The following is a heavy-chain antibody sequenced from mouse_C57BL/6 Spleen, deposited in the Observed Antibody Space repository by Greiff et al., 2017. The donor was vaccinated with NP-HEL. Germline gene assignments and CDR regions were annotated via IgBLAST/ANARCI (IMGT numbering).Heavy chain of an antibody. Sequence: QVQLKQSGAELVRPGASVKLSCKASGYTFPDYSINWVKQRPGQGLEWIARLYPGCGNTYYNEQFKGKATLTAAKSSSTAYMQLSSLTSYDAAVYFCAHNWAWFAYWGQGTLVTVSA. CDR2: LYPGCGNT. CDR1: GYTFPDYS. D-gene: IGHD4-1*02. J-gene: IGHJ3*01. V-gene: IGHV1-76*01. CDR3: AHNWAWFAY.